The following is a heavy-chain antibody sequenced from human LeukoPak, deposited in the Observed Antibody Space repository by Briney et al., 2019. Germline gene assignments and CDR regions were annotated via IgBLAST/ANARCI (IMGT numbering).Heavy chain of an antibody. CDR1: GGTFSSYA. V-gene: IGHV1-69*04. CDR2: IIPILGIA. CDR3: ARGYSGSFEY. J-gene: IGHJ4*02. Sequence: ASVKVSCKASGGTFSSYAISWVRQAPGQGLEWMGRIIPILGIANYARKFQGRVTITADKPTSTAYMELSSLRSEDTAVYYCARGYSGSFEYWGQGTLVTVSS. D-gene: IGHD1-26*01.